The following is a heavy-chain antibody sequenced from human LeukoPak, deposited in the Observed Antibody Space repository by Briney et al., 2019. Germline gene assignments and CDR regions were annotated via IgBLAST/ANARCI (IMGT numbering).Heavy chain of an antibody. J-gene: IGHJ4*02. V-gene: IGHV3-53*01. CDR1: GFIVSNTY. CDR3: ASLARDY. Sequence: PGGSLRLSCAASGFIVSNTYMTWVRQAPGKGLEWVSVIHNDGSTYYADSVKGRFTISRYNSKNMLFLRMNSLRVEDTAVYFCASLARDYWGQGTLVSVSS. CDR2: IHNDGST. D-gene: IGHD3-3*02.